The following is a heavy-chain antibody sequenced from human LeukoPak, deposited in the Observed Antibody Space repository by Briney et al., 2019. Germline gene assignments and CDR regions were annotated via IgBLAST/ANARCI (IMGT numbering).Heavy chain of an antibody. V-gene: IGHV4-4*02. Sequence: SETLSLTCAVSGGSISSSNWWSWVRQPPGKGLEWIGEIYHSGSTNYNPSLQSRVTISVDKSKNQFSLKLSSVTAADTAVYYCARERGTIVGASDPTWFDPWGQGTLVIVSS. CDR2: IYHSGST. CDR3: ARERGTIVGASDPTWFDP. CDR1: GGSISSSNW. J-gene: IGHJ5*02. D-gene: IGHD2-21*01.